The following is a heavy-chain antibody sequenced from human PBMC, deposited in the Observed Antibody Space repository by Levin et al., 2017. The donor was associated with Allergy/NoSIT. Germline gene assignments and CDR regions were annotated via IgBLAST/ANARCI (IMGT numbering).Heavy chain of an antibody. J-gene: IGHJ4*02. Sequence: GESLKISCAASGFTFRTYWMSWVRQAPGKGLEWVAHINQEGSVRDYVDSVKGRFTISRDSAKNSLFLQMNSLRVDDTAVYYCATNQPYGDSNDYWGQGTLVTVSS. CDR3: ATNQPYGDSNDY. V-gene: IGHV3-7*01. D-gene: IGHD4-17*01. CDR2: INQEGSVR. CDR1: GFTFRTYW.